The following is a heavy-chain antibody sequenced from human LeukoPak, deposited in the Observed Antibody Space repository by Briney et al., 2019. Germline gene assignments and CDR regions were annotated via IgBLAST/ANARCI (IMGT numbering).Heavy chain of an antibody. J-gene: IGHJ5*02. CDR2: IYYSGST. D-gene: IGHD5-12*01. CDR1: GGSISSSNW. CDR3: ARYIVATGNGFDP. V-gene: IGHV4-4*02. Sequence: SETLSLTCAVSGGSISSSNWWSWVRQPPGKGLEWIGYIYYSGSTNYNPSLKSRVTISVDTSKNQFSLKLSSVTAADTAVYYCARYIVATGNGFDPWGQGTLVTVSS.